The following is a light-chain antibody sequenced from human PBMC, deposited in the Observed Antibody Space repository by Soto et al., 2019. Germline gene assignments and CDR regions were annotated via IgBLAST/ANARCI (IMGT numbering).Light chain of an antibody. CDR2: STN. CDR3: VLYMGGGGWV. CDR1: SGSVSTSFY. Sequence: QTVVTQEPSFSVSPGRTVTLTCGLSSGSVSTSFYPSWYQQTPGQAPRTLIYSTNTRSSGVPDRFSGSIIGNKAALTITGAQADDESDYYCVLYMGGGGWVFGGGTKLTVL. J-gene: IGLJ3*02. V-gene: IGLV8-61*01.